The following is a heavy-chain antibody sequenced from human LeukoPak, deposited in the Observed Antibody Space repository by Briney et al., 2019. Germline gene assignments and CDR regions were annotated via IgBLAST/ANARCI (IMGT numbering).Heavy chain of an antibody. CDR2: IRSDSSTK. CDR1: GFSISNYG. CDR3: ARDVRGPHDF. J-gene: IGHJ4*02. V-gene: IGHV3-48*04. D-gene: IGHD2/OR15-2a*01. Sequence: GGSLRLSCAGSGFSISNYGMNWVRQAPGKGLEWLSYIRSDSSTKYYADSVEGRFTISRDNAKNTLYLQMNSLRAEDTAVYRCARDVRGPHDFWGQGTLVTVSS.